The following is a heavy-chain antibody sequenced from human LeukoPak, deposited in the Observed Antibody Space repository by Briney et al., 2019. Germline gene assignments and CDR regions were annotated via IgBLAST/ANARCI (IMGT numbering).Heavy chain of an antibody. J-gene: IGHJ4*02. CDR2: IYHSGDT. Sequence: SETLSLTCTVSGGSVTTSYYWGWIRQPPGKRLEWIGSIYHSGDTYYNPSLNSRATISVDTSKNQFSLKLRSVAAPDTAVYYCARQRVAAGYYFESWGQGTLVTVSS. D-gene: IGHD6-13*01. CDR3: ARQRVAAGYYFES. V-gene: IGHV4-39*01. CDR1: GGSVTTSYY.